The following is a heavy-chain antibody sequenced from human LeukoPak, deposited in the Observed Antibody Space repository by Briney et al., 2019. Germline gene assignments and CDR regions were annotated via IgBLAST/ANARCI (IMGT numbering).Heavy chain of an antibody. D-gene: IGHD3-22*01. CDR1: GGSISSSGYY. Sequence: SETLSLTCTVSGGSISSSGYYWSWIRQHPGKGLEWIGYIYYSGSTYYNPSLKSRVTISVDTSKNQFSLKLSSVTAADTAVYYCARAPWSTALSYYYDSSGYRGYFDYWGQGTLVTVSS. CDR3: ARAPWSTALSYYYDSSGYRGYFDY. J-gene: IGHJ4*02. CDR2: IYYSGST. V-gene: IGHV4-31*03.